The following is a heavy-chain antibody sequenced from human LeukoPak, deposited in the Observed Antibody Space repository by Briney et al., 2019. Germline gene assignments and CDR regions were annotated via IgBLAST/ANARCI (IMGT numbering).Heavy chain of an antibody. Sequence: GASVKVSCKASGYTFTSYYLHWVRQAPGQGLEWMGGIIPIFGTANYAQKFQGRVTITADESTSTAYMELSSLRSEDTAVYYCARSQQLVHGGPSDYWGQGTLVTVSS. CDR3: ARSQQLVHGGPSDY. D-gene: IGHD6-13*01. J-gene: IGHJ4*02. CDR1: GYTFTSYY. CDR2: IIPIFGTA. V-gene: IGHV1-69*13.